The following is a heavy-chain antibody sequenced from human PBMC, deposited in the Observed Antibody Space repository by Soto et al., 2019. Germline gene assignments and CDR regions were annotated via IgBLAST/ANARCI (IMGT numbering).Heavy chain of an antibody. CDR3: AGEQSGAANL. V-gene: IGHV4-4*07. CDR1: GDSMSSYY. J-gene: IGHJ3*01. D-gene: IGHD2-15*01. Sequence: QLQLQESGPGLVEPSETLSLTCSVSGDSMSSYYWSWIRQSAEKGLEWIGRISATGTTSYIPSLKSRITLSVYTSKNQFSLNLKFVTAADTAVYFFAGEQSGAANLWGQGTLVTVS. CDR2: ISATGTT.